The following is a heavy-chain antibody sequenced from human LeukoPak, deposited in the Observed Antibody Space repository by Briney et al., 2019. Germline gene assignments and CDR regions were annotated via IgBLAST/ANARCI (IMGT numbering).Heavy chain of an antibody. CDR2: IKQDGSEK. Sequence: GGSLRLSCAASGFTFSSYWMSWVRQAPGKGLEWVANIKQDGSEKYYVDSVKGRFTISRDNSKNTLYLQMNSLRAEDTAVYYCAKGCSGGSRYTGLNIDYWGQGTLVTVSS. V-gene: IGHV3-7*01. CDR1: GFTFSSYW. D-gene: IGHD2-15*01. J-gene: IGHJ4*02. CDR3: AKGCSGGSRYTGLNIDY.